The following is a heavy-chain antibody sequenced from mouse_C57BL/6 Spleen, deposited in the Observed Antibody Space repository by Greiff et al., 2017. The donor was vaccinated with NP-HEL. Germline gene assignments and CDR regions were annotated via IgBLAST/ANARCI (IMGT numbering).Heavy chain of an antibody. Sequence: EVNLVESEGGLVQPGSSMKLSCTASGFTFSDYYMAWVRQVPEKGLEWVANINYDGSSTYYLDSLKSRFIISRDNAKNILYLQMSSLKSEDTATYYCARDLTMITHWYFDVWGTGTTVTVSS. D-gene: IGHD2-4*01. CDR3: ARDLTMITHWYFDV. J-gene: IGHJ1*03. CDR1: GFTFSDYY. V-gene: IGHV5-16*01. CDR2: INYDGSST.